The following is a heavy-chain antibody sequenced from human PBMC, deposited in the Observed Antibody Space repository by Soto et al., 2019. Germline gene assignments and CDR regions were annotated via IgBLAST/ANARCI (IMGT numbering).Heavy chain of an antibody. Sequence: QVQVVESGGGMVEPGRSLGLSCAASGFSFSRYAIHWVRQAPGKGLEWVAVISKDGSHKYYLESVKGRFTISRDNSKNILSLHMNSLTNEDTAVYYCARSRSGAVADSFDFWGQGTLVTVSS. V-gene: IGHV3-30*04. CDR1: GFSFSRYA. CDR3: ARSRSGAVADSFDF. D-gene: IGHD3-10*01. J-gene: IGHJ4*02. CDR2: ISKDGSHK.